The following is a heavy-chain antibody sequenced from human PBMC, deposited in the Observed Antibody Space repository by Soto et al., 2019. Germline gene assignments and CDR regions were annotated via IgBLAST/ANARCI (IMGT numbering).Heavy chain of an antibody. D-gene: IGHD3-22*01. V-gene: IGHV4-61*01. Sequence: SETLSLTCTVSGGSVSSGSYYWSWIRQPPGKGLEWIGCIYYSGSTNYNPSLKSRVTISVDTSKNQFSLKLSSVTAADTAVYYCARSDSSGYYLTANYYYYYGMDVWGQGTTVTVSS. CDR3: ARSDSSGYYLTANYYYYYGMDV. CDR2: IYYSGST. CDR1: GGSVSSGSYY. J-gene: IGHJ6*02.